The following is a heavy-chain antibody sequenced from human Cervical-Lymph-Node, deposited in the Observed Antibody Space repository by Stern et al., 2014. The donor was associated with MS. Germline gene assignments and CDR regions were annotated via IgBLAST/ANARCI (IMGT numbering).Heavy chain of an antibody. CDR1: GGSISGYY. D-gene: IGHD2-2*01. V-gene: IGHV4-59*08. CDR2: IYYSGRT. CDR3: ARHRVAAAATFDY. Sequence: QLQLQESGPGLVKPSETLSLTCTVSGGSISGYYWSWIRQPPGKGLEWIGYIYYSGRTYYNPSLKSRVTISVDTSRTQFSLRLTSVTAADTAVYYCARHRVAAAATFDYWGQGTLVTVSS. J-gene: IGHJ4*02.